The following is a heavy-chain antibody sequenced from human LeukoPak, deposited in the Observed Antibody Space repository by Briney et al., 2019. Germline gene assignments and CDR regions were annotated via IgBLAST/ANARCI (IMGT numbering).Heavy chain of an antibody. D-gene: IGHD3-22*01. Sequence: GGSLRLSCAASGFTFSDYYMSWIRQAPGKGLEWVSYISSSRTYTNYADSVKGRFTISRDNAKNSLYLQMNSLRAEDTAVCYCARLTYDSSGYFDYWGQGTLVTVSS. J-gene: IGHJ4*02. V-gene: IGHV3-11*03. CDR3: ARLTYDSSGYFDY. CDR1: GFTFSDYY. CDR2: ISSSRTYT.